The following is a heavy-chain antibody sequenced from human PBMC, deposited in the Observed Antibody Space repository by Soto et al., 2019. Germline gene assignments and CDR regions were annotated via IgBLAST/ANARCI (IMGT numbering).Heavy chain of an antibody. V-gene: IGHV4-31*03. CDR2: IYYSGST. J-gene: IGHJ3*02. CDR1: GGSISSGGYY. CDR3: ARVVVVAATHAFDI. D-gene: IGHD2-15*01. Sequence: QVQLQESGPGLVKPSQTLSLTCTVSGGSISSGGYYWSWIRQHPGKGLEWIGYIYYSGSTYYNPSLKSRVTXLVXTXXNQFSLKLSSVTAADTAVYYCARVVVVAATHAFDIWGQGTMVTVSS.